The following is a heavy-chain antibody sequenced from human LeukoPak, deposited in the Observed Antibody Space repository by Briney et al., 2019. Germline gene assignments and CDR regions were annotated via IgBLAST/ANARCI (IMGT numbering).Heavy chain of an antibody. D-gene: IGHD1-26*01. J-gene: IGHJ4*02. V-gene: IGHV4-39*01. CDR3: ARLWGATHFDY. Sequence: SETLSLTCTVSGGSISSRSYYWGWIRQPPGKGLEWIGSIYYSGSTYYNPSLKSRVTISADTSKNQSSLNLSSVAAADTAVYYCARLWGATHFDYWGQGTLVTVSS. CDR2: IYYSGST. CDR1: GGSISSRSYY.